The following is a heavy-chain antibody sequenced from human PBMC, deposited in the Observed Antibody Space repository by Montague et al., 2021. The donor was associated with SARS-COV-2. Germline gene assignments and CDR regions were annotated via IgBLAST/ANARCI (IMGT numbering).Heavy chain of an antibody. D-gene: IGHD2-15*01. CDR1: GFIFSSYA. CDR3: ARAGWCCSGGSRRSHGGFDY. Sequence: SLILSCAASGFIFSSYAMHWVRQAPGKGLEWVAFISYDGSNKYYXDSVKGRFTISRDNAKNTLYLQMNSLRAEDTAVYYCARAGWCCSGGSRRSHGGFDYWGQGTLVTVSS. J-gene: IGHJ4*02. CDR2: ISYDGSNK. V-gene: IGHV3-30-3*01.